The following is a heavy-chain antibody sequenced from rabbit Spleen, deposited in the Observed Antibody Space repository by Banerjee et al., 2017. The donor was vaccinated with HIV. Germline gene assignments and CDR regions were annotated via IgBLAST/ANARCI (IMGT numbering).Heavy chain of an antibody. CDR2: IYSSNGNL. CDR3: ARYVHSNDVYDL. D-gene: IGHD6-1*01. J-gene: IGHJ4*01. Sequence: QEQLVESGGGLVQPGASLTLTCTASGFSFSSGYYMCWVRQAPGKGLEWIGCIYSSNGNLDYASWAKGRFTITRSTSLNTVTLQLNSLTAADTATYFCARYVHSNDVYDLWGPGTLVTVS. CDR1: GFSFSSGYY. V-gene: IGHV1S43*01.